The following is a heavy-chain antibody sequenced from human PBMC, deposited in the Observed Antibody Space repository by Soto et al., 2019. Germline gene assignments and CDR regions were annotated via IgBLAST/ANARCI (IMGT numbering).Heavy chain of an antibody. CDR1: GFTFSSSS. CDR2: ISSGSRYI. CDR3: ASGDPIMRY. Sequence: EVQLVESGGGLVKPGGSLRLSCAASGFTFSSSSMNWVRQAPGKGLEWVSSISSGSRYIYYADSVKGRFTISRDNAKNSLYLQMNSLRAEDTAVYYCASGDPIMRYGGQGTLVTVSS. J-gene: IGHJ4*02. V-gene: IGHV3-21*01.